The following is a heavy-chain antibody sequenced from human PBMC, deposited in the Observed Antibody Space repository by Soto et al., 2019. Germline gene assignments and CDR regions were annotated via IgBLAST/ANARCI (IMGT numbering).Heavy chain of an antibody. Sequence: PGESLKISCKGSGYSFTSYWIGWVRQMPGKGLEWMGIIYPSDSDTRYSPSLLGQVTISADKSISTAYLQWSSLKASDAAMYYCARLTNGSGYPPLVFDYWGQGTMVTAS. CDR1: GYSFTSYW. CDR3: ARLTNGSGYPPLVFDY. CDR2: IYPSDSDT. D-gene: IGHD3-22*01. J-gene: IGHJ4*02. V-gene: IGHV5-51*01.